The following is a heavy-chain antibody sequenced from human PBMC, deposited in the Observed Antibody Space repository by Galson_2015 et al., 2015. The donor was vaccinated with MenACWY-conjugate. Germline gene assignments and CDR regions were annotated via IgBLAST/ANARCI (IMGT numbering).Heavy chain of an antibody. Sequence: SVKVSCKASGYPFATYAMHWVRQAPGQGLEWMGWINPAGGNTKYSQNFQGRLTFTRDTSATTVYMELSSLRSEDTAMFYCARESIVVVPTVLRGGYFDYWGQGTLVTVSS. D-gene: IGHD2-15*01. V-gene: IGHV1-3*01. CDR1: GYPFATYA. CDR3: ARESIVVVPTVLRGGYFDY. CDR2: INPAGGNT. J-gene: IGHJ4*02.